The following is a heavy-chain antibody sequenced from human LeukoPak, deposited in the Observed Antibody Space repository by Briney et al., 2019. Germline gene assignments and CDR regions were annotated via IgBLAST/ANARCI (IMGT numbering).Heavy chain of an antibody. CDR3: ARGQWPFYYFDY. V-gene: IGHV4-59*01. CDR2: IYYSGST. D-gene: IGHD6-19*01. Sequence: SETLSLTCTVSGGSISSYYWSWIRQPPGKGLEWIGYIYYSGSTNYNPSLKSRVTISVDTSKNQLSLKLSSVTAADTAVYYCARGQWPFYYFDYWGQGTLVTVSS. CDR1: GGSISSYY. J-gene: IGHJ4*02.